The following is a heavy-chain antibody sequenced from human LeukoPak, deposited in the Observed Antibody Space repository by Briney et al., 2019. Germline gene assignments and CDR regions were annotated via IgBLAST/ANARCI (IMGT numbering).Heavy chain of an antibody. CDR1: GGSISSYY. CDR2: IYNSGST. Sequence: KPSETLSLTCTVSGGSISSYYWSWIRQPPGKGLEWIGYIYNSGSTNYNPSLKSRVTISVDTSKNQFSLKLSSVTAADTAVYYCARAQNEGYCSGGSCDAWFDPWGQGTLVTASS. D-gene: IGHD2-15*01. CDR3: ARAQNEGYCSGGSCDAWFDP. V-gene: IGHV4-59*01. J-gene: IGHJ5*02.